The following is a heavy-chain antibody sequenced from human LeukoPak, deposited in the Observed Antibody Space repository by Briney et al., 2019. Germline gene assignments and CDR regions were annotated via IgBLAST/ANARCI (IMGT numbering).Heavy chain of an antibody. Sequence: ASVKVSCKASGYTFIAYYIHWVRQAPGQGLERMGWINPNSGGTNYAQKFQGRVTMTRDTSIGTAYMELNRLTSDDTAVYYCVRDGSTAARPLDYWGQGTLVTVSS. CDR1: GYTFIAYY. D-gene: IGHD6-6*01. V-gene: IGHV1-2*02. J-gene: IGHJ4*02. CDR2: INPNSGGT. CDR3: VRDGSTAARPLDY.